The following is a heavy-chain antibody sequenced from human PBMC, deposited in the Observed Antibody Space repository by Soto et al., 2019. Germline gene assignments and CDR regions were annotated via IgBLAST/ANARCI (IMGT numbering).Heavy chain of an antibody. CDR2: ISGSGGST. V-gene: IGHV3-23*01. Sequence: PGGSLRLSCAASGFTFSSYAMSWVRQAPGKGLEWVSAISGSGGSTYYADSVKGRFTISRDNSKNTLYLQMNSLRAEDTAVYYCAKYSSSWYFMGNYYYYGMDVWGQGTKVTVSS. CDR3: AKYSSSWYFMGNYYYYGMDV. CDR1: GFTFSSYA. D-gene: IGHD6-13*01. J-gene: IGHJ6*02.